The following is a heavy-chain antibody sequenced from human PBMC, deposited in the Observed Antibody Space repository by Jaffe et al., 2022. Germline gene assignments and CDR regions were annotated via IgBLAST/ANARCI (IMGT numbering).Heavy chain of an antibody. D-gene: IGHD3-16*01. CDR3: ARYGVPDYDHIWGSQEDAFDI. CDR2: IKQDGSEK. V-gene: IGHV3-7*01. J-gene: IGHJ3*02. CDR1: GFTFSSYW. Sequence: EVQLVESGGGLVQPGGSLRLSCAASGFTFSSYWMSWVRQAPGKGLEWVANIKQDGSEKYYVDSVKGRFTISRDNAKNSLYLQMNSLRAEDTAVYYCARYGVPDYDHIWGSQEDAFDIWGQGTMVAMSS.